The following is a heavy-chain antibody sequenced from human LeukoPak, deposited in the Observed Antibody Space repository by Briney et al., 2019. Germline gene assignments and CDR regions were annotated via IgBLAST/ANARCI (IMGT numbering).Heavy chain of an antibody. V-gene: IGHV3-48*01. CDR2: ISSSSSTI. CDR3: ASSDSSGYYYGGHDAFDI. CDR1: GFTFSSYS. J-gene: IGHJ3*02. Sequence: GGSLRLSCAASGFTFSSYSMNWVRQAPGKGLEWVSYISSSSSTIYNADSVKGRFTISRDNAKNSLYLQMNSLRAEDTAVYYCASSDSSGYYYGGHDAFDIWGQGTMVTVSS. D-gene: IGHD3-22*01.